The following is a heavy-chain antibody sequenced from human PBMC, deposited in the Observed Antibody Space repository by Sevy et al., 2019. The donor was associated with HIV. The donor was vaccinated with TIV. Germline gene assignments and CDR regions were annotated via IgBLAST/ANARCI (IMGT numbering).Heavy chain of an antibody. CDR2: ISRSGGST. J-gene: IGHJ6*02. Sequence: GGSLRLSCEASGFTFSNYAMSWVRQAPGKGLEWASSISRSGGSTYYADSVKGRFTISRDNSKNTLYLQMTSLRAEETAVYYCAKVDVVVPVADYGLDVWGQGTTVTVSS. CDR3: AKVDVVVPVADYGLDV. D-gene: IGHD2-2*01. V-gene: IGHV3-23*01. CDR1: GFTFSNYA.